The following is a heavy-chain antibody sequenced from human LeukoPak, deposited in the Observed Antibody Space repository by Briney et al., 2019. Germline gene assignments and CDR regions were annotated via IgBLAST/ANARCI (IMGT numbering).Heavy chain of an antibody. D-gene: IGHD2-15*01. CDR3: ARDKANCNDGICYNFRFGA. Sequence: GGSLRLSCAASGFTFSRYAMNWVRQAPGKGLEWVSYVGVGSTTLYYADSVKGRFTISRDDAKNLVYLQMTSLRAEDTAMYFCARDKANCNDGICYNFRFGAWGQGTLVSVSS. CDR2: VGVGSTTL. CDR1: GFTFSRYA. J-gene: IGHJ5*02. V-gene: IGHV3-48*01.